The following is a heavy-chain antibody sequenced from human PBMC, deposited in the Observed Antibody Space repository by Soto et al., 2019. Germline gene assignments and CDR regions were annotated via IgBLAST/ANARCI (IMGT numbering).Heavy chain of an antibody. CDR3: ARVVRARAPDAFDI. CDR2: ISYSGST. CDR1: GGSISSGGYY. V-gene: IGHV4-31*03. Sequence: SETLSLTCTVSGGSISSGGYYWSWIRQHPGKCLEWIGYISYSGSTYYNPSLKSRVTISVDTSKNQFSLKLSSVTAADTAVYYCARVVRARAPDAFDIWGQGTMVTVSS. J-gene: IGHJ3*02.